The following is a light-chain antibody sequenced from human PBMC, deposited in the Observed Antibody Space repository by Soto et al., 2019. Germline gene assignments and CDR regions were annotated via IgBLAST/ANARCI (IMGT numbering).Light chain of an antibody. CDR2: DVS. CDR3: SSYTTSNTLL. Sequence: QSALTQPASVSGSPGQSITISCTGTSGDIGGYHYVSWYQQHPGKAPKLMIYDVSDRPSGVSNRFSGSKSGNTASLTISGLRAEDEADYYCSSYTTSNTLLFGGGTKLTVL. J-gene: IGLJ2*01. CDR1: SGDIGGYHY. V-gene: IGLV2-14*01.